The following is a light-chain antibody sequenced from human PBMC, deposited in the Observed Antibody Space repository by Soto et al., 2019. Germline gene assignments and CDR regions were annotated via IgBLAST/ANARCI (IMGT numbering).Light chain of an antibody. CDR3: QQYGSSPYT. CDR1: QSISSSY. V-gene: IGKV3-20*01. CDR2: GAS. J-gene: IGKJ2*01. Sequence: EIVLTQSPGTLSLSPGERVTLSCRASQSISSSYLAWYQQKPGQAPRLLTYGASSRATGIPDRFSGSLCGTAFTLTISRLEPEYGAVYYCQQYGSSPYTFGQGTKLEIK.